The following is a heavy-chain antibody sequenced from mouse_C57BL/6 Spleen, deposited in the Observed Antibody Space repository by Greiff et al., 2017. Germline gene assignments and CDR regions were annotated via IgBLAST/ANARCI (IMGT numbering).Heavy chain of an antibody. CDR1: GFNIKNTY. D-gene: IGHD2-5*01. CDR2: IDPANGNT. Sequence: VQLKQSVAELVRPGASVKLSCTASGFNIKNTYMHWVKQRPEQGLEWIGRIDPANGNTTSAPKFQGKAIITADTSSKTAYLQLIGLTSEDTAIYYCARSGAYYSNYGSMDYGGQGTSVTVSA. J-gene: IGHJ4*01. CDR3: ARSGAYYSNYGSMDY. V-gene: IGHV14-3*01.